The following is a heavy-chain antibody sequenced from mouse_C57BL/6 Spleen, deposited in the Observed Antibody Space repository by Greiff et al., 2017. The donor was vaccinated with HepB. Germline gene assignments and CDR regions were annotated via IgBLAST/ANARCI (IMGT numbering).Heavy chain of an antibody. CDR2: INPNNGGT. D-gene: IGHD2-5*01. V-gene: IGHV1-18*01. CDR3: ARDYSRGGYCFDY. J-gene: IGHJ2*01. Sequence: VQLQQSGPELVKPGASVKIPCKASGYTFTDYNMDWVKQSHGKRLEWIGDINPNNGGTIYNQKFKGKATLTVDKSSSTAYMELRSLTSEDTAVYYCARDYSRGGYCFDYWGQGTTLTVSS. CDR1: GYTFTDYN.